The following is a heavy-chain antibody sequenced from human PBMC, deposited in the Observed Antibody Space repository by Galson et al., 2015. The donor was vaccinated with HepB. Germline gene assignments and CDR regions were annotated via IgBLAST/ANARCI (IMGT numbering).Heavy chain of an antibody. V-gene: IGHV1-69*13. J-gene: IGHJ3*02. CDR2: IIPIFGTA. CDR3: ARGPRVRGVMSSAFDI. Sequence: SVKVSCKASGGTFSSYAISWVRQAPGQGLEWMGGIIPIFGTANYAQKFQGRVTITADESTSTAYMELSSLRSEDTAVYYCARGPRVRGVMSSAFDIWGQGTMVTVSS. D-gene: IGHD3-10*01. CDR1: GGTFSSYA.